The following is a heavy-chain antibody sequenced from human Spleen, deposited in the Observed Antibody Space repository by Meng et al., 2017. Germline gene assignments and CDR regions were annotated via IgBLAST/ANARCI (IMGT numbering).Heavy chain of an antibody. CDR3: TGGRFDY. CDR1: GFTVRSIF. Sequence: GESLKSFCAAPGFTVRSIFMRWVRLASGKGLEWVPKMNADGRMNYGDSVKGRFSIYRDNSENTVYRQMSSLIPEDTAVYYCTGGRFDYWGQGTLVTVSS. J-gene: IGHJ4*02. CDR2: MNADGRM. V-gene: IGHV3-66*02.